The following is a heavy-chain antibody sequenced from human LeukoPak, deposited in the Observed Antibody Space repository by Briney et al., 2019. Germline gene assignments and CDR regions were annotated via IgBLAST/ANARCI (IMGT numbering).Heavy chain of an antibody. CDR1: GFTFSSYS. V-gene: IGHV3-21*01. J-gene: IGHJ6*03. CDR3: ARDGCSSTSCYSHYMDV. Sequence: GGSLRLSCAASGFTFSSYSMNWVRQAPGKGLEWVSSISSSSSYIYYADSVKGRFTISRDNAKNSLYLQMNSLRAEDTAVYYCARDGCSSTSCYSHYMDVWGKGTTVTVSS. CDR2: ISSSSSYI. D-gene: IGHD2-2*01.